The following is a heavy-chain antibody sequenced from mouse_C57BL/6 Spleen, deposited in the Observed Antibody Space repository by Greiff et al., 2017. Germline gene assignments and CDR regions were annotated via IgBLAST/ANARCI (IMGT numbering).Heavy chain of an antibody. D-gene: IGHD2-4*01. CDR1: GYTFTDYN. CDR2: ISPNNGGT. J-gene: IGHJ4*01. V-gene: IGHV1-18*01. CDR3: ARGGYDYDVRAMDD. Sequence: EVQLLQSGPGLVQPGASVKLPCTASGYTFTDYNMDWVHQTHGKSLEWVGEISPNNGGTNYNQKFKGKSTLTVDKSSSTAYMELRSLTSEDTAVYYGARGGYDYDVRAMDDWGQGTSVTVAS.